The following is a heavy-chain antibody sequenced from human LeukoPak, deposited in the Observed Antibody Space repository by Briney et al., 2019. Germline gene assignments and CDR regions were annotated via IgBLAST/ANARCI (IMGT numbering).Heavy chain of an antibody. D-gene: IGHD3-16*02. J-gene: IGHJ4*02. Sequence: ASRTLSLTCTVSGGSISSGDYYWSWARHPPGKGLEWIGYIYYSGSTYYNTSLKSKVTISVDTSKNQFSLNLNCVTAADTAVDYCAMAHCVRGSYPHWGQGTLVTVSS. CDR2: IYYSGST. CDR1: GGSISSGDYY. V-gene: IGHV4-30-4*01. CDR3: AMAHCVRGSYPH.